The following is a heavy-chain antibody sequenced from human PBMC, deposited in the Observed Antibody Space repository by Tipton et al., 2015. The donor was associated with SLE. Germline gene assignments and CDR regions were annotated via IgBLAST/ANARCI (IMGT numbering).Heavy chain of an antibody. D-gene: IGHD3-22*01. J-gene: IGHJ3*02. CDR1: GFTFSSYG. V-gene: IGHV3-30*02. CDR2: IRYDGSNK. CDR3: AAQGRGYYDSSGYHPGGAFDI. Sequence: SGFTFSSYGMHWVRQAPGKGLEWVAFIRYDGSNKYYADSVKGRFTISRDNSKNTLYLQMNSLRAEDTAVYYCAAQGRGYYDSSGYHPGGAFDIWGQGTMVTVSS.